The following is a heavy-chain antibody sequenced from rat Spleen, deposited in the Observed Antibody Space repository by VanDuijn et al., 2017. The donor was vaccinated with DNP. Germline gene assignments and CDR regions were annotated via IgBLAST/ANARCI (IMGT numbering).Heavy chain of an antibody. J-gene: IGHJ4*01. D-gene: IGHD1-12*02. V-gene: IGHV2-32*01. CDR3: ARGYDGSHYYAMDA. Sequence: QVQLKESGPGLVQPSQTLSLTCTVSGLSLTSNSVSWIRQPPGKGLEWMGVMWSDGDTSYNSALKSRLSISRDTSKSQVFLKMNSLQTEDTATYYCARGYDGSHYYAMDAWGQGTSVTVSS. CDR1: GLSLTSNS. CDR2: MWSDGDT.